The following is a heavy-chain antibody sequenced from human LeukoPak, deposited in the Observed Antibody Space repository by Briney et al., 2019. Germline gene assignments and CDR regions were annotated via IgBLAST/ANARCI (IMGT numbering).Heavy chain of an antibody. Sequence: GGSLRLSCAASGFTFSSYSMNWVRPAPGKGLEWVSSISSSSSYIYYADSVKGRFTISTDNAKNSLYLQMNSLRAEDTAVYYCARWGPMVRGVQFDYWGQGTLVTVSS. CDR1: GFTFSSYS. J-gene: IGHJ4*02. CDR2: ISSSSSYI. CDR3: ARWGPMVRGVQFDY. D-gene: IGHD3-10*01. V-gene: IGHV3-21*01.